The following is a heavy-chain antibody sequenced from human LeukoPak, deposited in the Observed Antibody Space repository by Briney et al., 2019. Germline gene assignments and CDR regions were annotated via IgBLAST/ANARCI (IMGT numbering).Heavy chain of an antibody. Sequence: SETLSLTCAVYGGSFSGYHWNWIRQTPGRGLEWIGEINHRGHSNYNPSLESRVTISVDTSKNQFSLKPRSVTAADTAVYYCARDPTTVVTLPYYFDFWGQGTQVTVSS. CDR2: INHRGHS. V-gene: IGHV4-34*01. CDR1: GGSFSGYH. CDR3: ARDPTTVVTLPYYFDF. J-gene: IGHJ4*02. D-gene: IGHD4-23*01.